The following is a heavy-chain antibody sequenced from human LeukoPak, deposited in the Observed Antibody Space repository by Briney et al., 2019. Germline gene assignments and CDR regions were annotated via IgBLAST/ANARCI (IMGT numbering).Heavy chain of an antibody. D-gene: IGHD5-12*01. CDR3: ASAPPFHSGYHY. Sequence: SETLSLTCTVSGVSISSGGYYWSWIRQHPGKGLEWIGYIYYSGSTYYNPSLKSRLTISLDTSKDQFSLKLSSVTAADTAVYYCASAPPFHSGYHYWGQGTLVTVSS. J-gene: IGHJ4*02. V-gene: IGHV4-31*03. CDR1: GVSISSGGYY. CDR2: IYYSGST.